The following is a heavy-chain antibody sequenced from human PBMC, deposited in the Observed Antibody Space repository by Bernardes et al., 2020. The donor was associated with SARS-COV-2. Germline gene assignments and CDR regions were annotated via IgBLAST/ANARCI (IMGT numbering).Heavy chain of an antibody. CDR1: GFTFNNYY. V-gene: IGHV3-74*01. Sequence: GGSLRLSCAASGFTFNNYYIHWLRQVPDKGLVWVSLISEDGGSTHYADSVKGRFAISRDNARNTVYLQMNSLRAEDAAVYYCARGSGNYYFDYWGQGTLLTVSS. D-gene: IGHD1-26*01. CDR2: ISEDGGST. CDR3: ARGSGNYYFDY. J-gene: IGHJ4*02.